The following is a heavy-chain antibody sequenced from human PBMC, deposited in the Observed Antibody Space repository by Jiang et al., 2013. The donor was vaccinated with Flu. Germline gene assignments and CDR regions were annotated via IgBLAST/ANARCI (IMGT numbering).Heavy chain of an antibody. V-gene: IGHV4-31*03. D-gene: IGHD3-22*01. CDR1: VAPSAVVVTT. Sequence: GSGLVKPSQTPVPSPALSLVAPSAVVVTTGAGSASTQGRGLEWIGYIYYSGSTYYNPSLKSRVTISVDTSKNQFSLKLSSVTAADTAVYYCASSLNYYDNSRFDYWGQGTLVTVSS. CDR3: ASSLNYYDNSRFDY. CDR2: IYYSGST. J-gene: IGHJ4*02.